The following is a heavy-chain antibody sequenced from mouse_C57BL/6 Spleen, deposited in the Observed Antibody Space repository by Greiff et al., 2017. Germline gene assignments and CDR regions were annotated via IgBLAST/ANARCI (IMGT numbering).Heavy chain of an antibody. D-gene: IGHD2-12*01. CDR2: INPSNGGT. J-gene: IGHJ2*01. Sequence: VQLQPPGTGPVKPGASVELSCKASGYTFPSYWMHWVKQRPGQGLEWIGNINPSNGGTNYNEKFKSKATLTVDKSSRTANMQLRSLTSDDSAVYYCARDSYYGRGFDYWGQGTTLTVSS. CDR3: ARDSYYGRGFDY. CDR1: GYTFPSYW. V-gene: IGHV1-53*01.